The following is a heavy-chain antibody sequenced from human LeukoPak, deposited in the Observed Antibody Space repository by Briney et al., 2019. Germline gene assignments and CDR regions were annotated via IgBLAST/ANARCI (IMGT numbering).Heavy chain of an antibody. V-gene: IGHV3-23*01. CDR3: AKDRPNYYESNGDYYRRNGDS. Sequence: GGSLRLSCAASGFTFSIYAMSWVRQAPGKGLEWVSSITSSDGGTWYTDPAKGRFTISRDNSKNMLYLQMNSLRAEDTAIYYCAKDRPNYYESNGDYYRRNGDSWGQGTLVTVSS. CDR1: GFTFSIYA. D-gene: IGHD3-22*01. CDR2: ITSSDGGT. J-gene: IGHJ5*01.